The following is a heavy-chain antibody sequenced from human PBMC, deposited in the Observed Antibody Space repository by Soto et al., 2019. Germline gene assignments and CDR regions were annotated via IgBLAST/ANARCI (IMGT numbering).Heavy chain of an antibody. V-gene: IGHV3-23*01. D-gene: IGHD6-13*01. J-gene: IGHJ6*02. CDR2: ISGSGGST. CDR3: AKVVPIAAAGTVRVCGYGMDV. Sequence: EVQLLESGGGLVQPGGSLRLSCAASGFTFSSYAMSWVRQAPGKGLEWVSAISGSGGSTYYADSVKGRFTISRDNSKNTLYLQMNSLRAEDTAVYYCAKVVPIAAAGTVRVCGYGMDVWGQGTTVTVSS. CDR1: GFTFSSYA.